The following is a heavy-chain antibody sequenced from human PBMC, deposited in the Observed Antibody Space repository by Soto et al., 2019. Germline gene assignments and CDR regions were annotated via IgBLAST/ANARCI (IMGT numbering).Heavy chain of an antibody. V-gene: IGHV3-74*01. J-gene: IGHJ6*03. CDR3: AKGAYYYYMDV. Sequence: GGSLRLSCAASGFTFSDYWMHWVRQAPGKGLVWVSRIKSDGSSTSYADSVKGRFTTSRDNAKNTLHLQVNSLRAEDTAVYYCAKGAYYYYMDVWGKGTTVTVSS. CDR2: IKSDGSST. CDR1: GFTFSDYW.